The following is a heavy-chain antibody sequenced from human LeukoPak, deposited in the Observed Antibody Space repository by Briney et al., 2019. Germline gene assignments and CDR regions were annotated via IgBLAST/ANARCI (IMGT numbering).Heavy chain of an antibody. J-gene: IGHJ4*02. CDR1: GFTFSSYA. CDR3: ARDNYYDSSGYYFFDY. CDR2: IGAGGTFT. V-gene: IGHV3-23*01. D-gene: IGHD3-22*01. Sequence: GGSLRLSCTASGFTFSSYAMNWVRQAPGKGLEWVSGIGAGGTFTYYADSVKGRFTIFRDNSRNTLYLQMNSLRAEDTAVYYCARDNYYDSSGYYFFDYWGQGTLVTVSS.